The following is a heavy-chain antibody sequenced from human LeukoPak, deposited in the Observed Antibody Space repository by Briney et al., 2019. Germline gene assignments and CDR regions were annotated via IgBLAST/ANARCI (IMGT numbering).Heavy chain of an antibody. CDR3: AREPAFYGAS. V-gene: IGHV1-2*06. CDR2: INPNSGGT. Sequence: AAVKVSCKASGYPFTGYYMHWVRQAPGQGLEWMGRINPNSGGTNYAQEFQGRVTMTRDTSISTAYMKLSRLRSDDTAVYYSAREPAFYGASWGQGTLVTVSS. CDR1: GYPFTGYY. J-gene: IGHJ5*02. D-gene: IGHD3-10*01.